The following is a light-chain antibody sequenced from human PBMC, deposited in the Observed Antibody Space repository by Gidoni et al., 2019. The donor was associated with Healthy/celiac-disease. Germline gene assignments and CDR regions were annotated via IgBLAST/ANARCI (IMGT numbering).Light chain of an antibody. CDR2: AAS. CDR1: QDIKNF. V-gene: IGKV1-27*01. CDR3: QNYKNVPWG. Sequence: DIQMTQSPSSLSASVGDRVTITCRETQDIKNFLAWYQQRPGKVPKLLIHAASNLESGVPSRFSGSGSGTEFTLTISGLQPEDFATYYCQNYKNVPWGFGQGTKVDIK. J-gene: IGKJ1*01.